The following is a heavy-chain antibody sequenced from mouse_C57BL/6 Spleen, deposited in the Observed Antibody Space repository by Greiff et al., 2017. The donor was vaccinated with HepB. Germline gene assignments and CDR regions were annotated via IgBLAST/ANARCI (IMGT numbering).Heavy chain of an antibody. CDR1: GYTFTSYW. CDR3: ARGGGNYHFDY. J-gene: IGHJ2*01. D-gene: IGHD2-1*01. CDR2: IDPSDSYT. Sequence: QVQLQQPGAELVKPGASVKLSCKASGYTFTSYWMQWVKQRPGPGLAWIGEIDPSDSYTNYNQKFKGKATLTVDTSSSTAYMQLSSLTSEDSAVYYCARGGGNYHFDYWGQGTTLTVSS. V-gene: IGHV1-50*01.